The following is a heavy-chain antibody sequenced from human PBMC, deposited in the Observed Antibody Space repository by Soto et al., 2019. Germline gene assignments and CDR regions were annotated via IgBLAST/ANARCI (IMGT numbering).Heavy chain of an antibody. V-gene: IGHV1-69*13. Sequence: SVKVSCKASGGTFSSYAISWVRQAPGQGLEWMGGIIPIFGTANYAQKFQGRVTITADESTSTAYMELSSLRSEDTAVYYCASSPPYTMVRGVNFDYWGQGTLVTVS. CDR3: ASSPPYTMVRGVNFDY. D-gene: IGHD3-10*01. CDR2: IIPIFGTA. CDR1: GGTFSSYA. J-gene: IGHJ4*02.